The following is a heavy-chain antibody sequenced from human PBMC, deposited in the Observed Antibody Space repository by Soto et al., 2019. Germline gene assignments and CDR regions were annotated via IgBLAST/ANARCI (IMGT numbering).Heavy chain of an antibody. CDR3: ASSRGPRGYSYGGGY. CDR2: ISAYNGNK. Sequence: QVQLVQSGAEVKKPGASVKVSCKASGYTFTSYGISWVRQAPGQGLEGMGWISAYNGNKNYAQKLQGRVTMTTDTSKSTAYMELRSLRSDDTAVYYCASSRGPRGYSYGGGYWGQGTLVTVSS. J-gene: IGHJ4*02. V-gene: IGHV1-18*01. D-gene: IGHD5-18*01. CDR1: GYTFTSYG.